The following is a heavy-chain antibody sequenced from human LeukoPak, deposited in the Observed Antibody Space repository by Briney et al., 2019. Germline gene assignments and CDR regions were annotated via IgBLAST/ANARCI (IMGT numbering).Heavy chain of an antibody. Sequence: GGSLRLSCAASGFTFRTYEMNWVRQAPGKGLEWVSGISGSGTSTYYADSVKGRFTISRDNSKNTLYLQMNSLKTEDTAVYYCTTGGIQLERRHYYYYMDVWGKGTTVTVSS. V-gene: IGHV3-23*01. D-gene: IGHD1-1*01. J-gene: IGHJ6*03. CDR2: ISGSGTST. CDR1: GFTFRTYE. CDR3: TTGGIQLERRHYYYYMDV.